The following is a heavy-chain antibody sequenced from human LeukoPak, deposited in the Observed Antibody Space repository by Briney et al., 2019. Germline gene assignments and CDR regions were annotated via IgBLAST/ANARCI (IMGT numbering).Heavy chain of an antibody. V-gene: IGHV3-23*01. CDR3: AKNYGGGATMLDY. D-gene: IGHD1-26*01. CDR1: GFIFSSYV. Sequence: GGSLRLSCAASGFIFSSYVMSWVRQAPGKGLEWVSGIGGSGGSTYYADSVKGRFTLSRDNSKNTVFLQMHSLRAEDTAVYYCAKNYGGGATMLDYWGQGTLVTVSS. J-gene: IGHJ4*02. CDR2: IGGSGGST.